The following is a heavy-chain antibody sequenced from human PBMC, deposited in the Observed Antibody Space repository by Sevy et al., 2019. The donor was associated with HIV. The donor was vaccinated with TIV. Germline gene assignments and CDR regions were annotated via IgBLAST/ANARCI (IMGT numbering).Heavy chain of an antibody. CDR2: ISYDGINK. CDR3: AKDFTGFYGMDV. J-gene: IGHJ6*02. D-gene: IGHD3-9*01. Sequence: GGSLRLSCEVSGLSVTNNGMHWVRQAPGKGLEWVAVISYDGINKYYVDSVKGRFIISRDRSKNTLYLQMNILRLEDTAVYYCAKDFTGFYGMDVWGQGTTVTVSS. CDR1: GLSVTNNG. V-gene: IGHV3-30*18.